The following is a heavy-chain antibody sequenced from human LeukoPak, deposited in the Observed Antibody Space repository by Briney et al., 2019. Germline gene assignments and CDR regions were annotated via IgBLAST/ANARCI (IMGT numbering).Heavy chain of an antibody. D-gene: IGHD7-27*01. V-gene: IGHV3-30-3*01. CDR3: ARGDQLGIRFDF. Sequence: PGRSLRLSCAASGFTFSSYAMYWVRQAPGKGLEWVAVISYDGSNKYYADSVKGRFTISRDNSKNTLYLQMNSLRAEDTAVYYCARGDQLGIRFDFWGQGTLVTVSS. CDR1: GFTFSSYA. J-gene: IGHJ4*02. CDR2: ISYDGSNK.